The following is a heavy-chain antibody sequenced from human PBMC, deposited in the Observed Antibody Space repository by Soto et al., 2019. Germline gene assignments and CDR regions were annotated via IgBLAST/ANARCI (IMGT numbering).Heavy chain of an antibody. D-gene: IGHD3-3*02. CDR3: ARHSLALRKNNWFDP. CDR1: GGTISGYY. V-gene: IGHV4-4*07. Sequence: SETLSLTCSVSGGTISGYYWTWIRQPAGKGLEWIGRIYSSGNTKYNPSLKSRVTMSVDTSKNQFSLRLRSVTAADTALYFCARHSLALRKNNWFDPWGQGIMVTVSS. CDR2: IYSSGNT. J-gene: IGHJ5*02.